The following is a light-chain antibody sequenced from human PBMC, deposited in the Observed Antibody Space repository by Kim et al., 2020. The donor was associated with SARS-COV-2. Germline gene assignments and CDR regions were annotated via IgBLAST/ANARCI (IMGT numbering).Light chain of an antibody. V-gene: IGLV3-21*04. CDR3: QVWDTGSDHPI. Sequence: APGKTARINDGGNSIGLQSVHWYQQKPGQAPVLVIYYDTDRPSGIPERFSGSNSGNTATLTISRVEAGDEADYYCQVWDTGSDHPIFGGGTKVTVL. J-gene: IGLJ2*01. CDR1: SIGLQS. CDR2: YDT.